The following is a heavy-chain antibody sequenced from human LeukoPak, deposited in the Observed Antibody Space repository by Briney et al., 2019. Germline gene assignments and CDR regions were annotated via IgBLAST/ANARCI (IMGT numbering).Heavy chain of an antibody. CDR1: GFTFRTYG. D-gene: IGHD7-27*01. J-gene: IGHJ2*01. V-gene: IGHV3-23*01. Sequence: PGGSLRLSCEASGFTFRTYGMTWVRQAPGKGLEWVSGITGSSTWTYYADSVRGRFTISRDNSKNTLHLQMNNLTADDTAIYYCARELVSLGTGYFDLWGRSTLVTVSS. CDR2: ITGSSTWT. CDR3: ARELVSLGTGYFDL.